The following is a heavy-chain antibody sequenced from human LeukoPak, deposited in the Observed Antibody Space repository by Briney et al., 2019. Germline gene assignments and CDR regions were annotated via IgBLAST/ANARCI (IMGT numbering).Heavy chain of an antibody. D-gene: IGHD3-16*01. V-gene: IGHV1-24*01. J-gene: IGHJ3*02. CDR1: GYILSKLS. CDR3: TTGLRNAFDI. Sequence: RASVKVSCKVSGYILSKLSMHWVRQAPGKGLEWMGGFDPEDGETIYAQKFQGRVTMTDDISTDIAYMDLSSLRSEDTAVYYSTTGLRNAFDIWGQGTMVTVSS. CDR2: FDPEDGET.